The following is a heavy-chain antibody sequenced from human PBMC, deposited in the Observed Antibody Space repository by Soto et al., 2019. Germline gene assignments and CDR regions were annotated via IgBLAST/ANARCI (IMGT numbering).Heavy chain of an antibody. J-gene: IGHJ4*02. CDR3: ARGTTPLLDF. CDR2: IYPGDSDT. D-gene: IGHD2-15*01. Sequence: GESLKISCKGSGYTFASYWIAWVRQMPGKGLEWMGIIYPGDSDTRYNPSFQGQVTISGDKSISTVYLQWSSLKASDTAMYYCARGTTPLLDFWGQGTLVTVSS. V-gene: IGHV5-51*01. CDR1: GYTFASYW.